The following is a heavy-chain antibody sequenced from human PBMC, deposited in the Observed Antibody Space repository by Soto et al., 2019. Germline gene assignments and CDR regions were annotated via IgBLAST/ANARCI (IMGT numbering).Heavy chain of an antibody. Sequence: GGSLRLSCAASGFTFSNAWMSWVRQAPGKGLEWVGRIKSKTDVGTTDYAAPVKGRFTISRDDSKNTLYLQMNSLKTEDTAVYYCTTDLTAYSSGWYFAFDIWGQGTMVTVSS. CDR2: IKSKTDVGTT. D-gene: IGHD6-19*01. CDR1: GFTFSNAW. V-gene: IGHV3-15*01. J-gene: IGHJ3*02. CDR3: TTDLTAYSSGWYFAFDI.